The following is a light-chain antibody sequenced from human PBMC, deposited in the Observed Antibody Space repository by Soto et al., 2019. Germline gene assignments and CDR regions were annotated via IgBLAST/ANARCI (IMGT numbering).Light chain of an antibody. CDR2: EDS. J-gene: IGLJ3*02. CDR1: SSDAGNYNF. CDR3: GSYAGSSTSWV. V-gene: IGLV2-23*01. Sequence: QSALTQPASVSGSPGQSITISCTGTSSDAGNYNFVSWYQQHPGKAPKVIIYEDSTRPSGVSNRISGSKSGNTASLTISGLRAEDGADYYCGSYAGSSTSWVFGGGTKLTVL.